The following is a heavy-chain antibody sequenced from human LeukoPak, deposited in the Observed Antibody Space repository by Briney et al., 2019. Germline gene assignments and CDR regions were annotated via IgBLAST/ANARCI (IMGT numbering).Heavy chain of an antibody. V-gene: IGHV1-3*01. J-gene: IGHJ3*02. CDR2: INAGNGNT. D-gene: IGHD5-12*01. Sequence: ASVKVSCKASGYTFTSYAMHWVRQAPGQRLEWMGWINAGNGNTKYSQKFQGRVTITRDTSASTAYMELSSLRSEDTAVYYCARGGPRLEAFDIWGQGTMVTVSS. CDR3: ARGGPRLEAFDI. CDR1: GYTFTSYA.